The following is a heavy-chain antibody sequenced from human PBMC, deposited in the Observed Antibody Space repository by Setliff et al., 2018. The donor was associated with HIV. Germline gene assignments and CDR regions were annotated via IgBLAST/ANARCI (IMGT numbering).Heavy chain of an antibody. J-gene: IGHJ4*02. CDR3: ARPYYYDSSGSLRYFDY. D-gene: IGHD3-22*01. V-gene: IGHV3-48*01. Sequence: PGGSLRLSCAASGFTASSNYMSWVRQAPGKGLVWVSRINSDGSSTIYHADSVKGRFTISRDNAKNSLYLQMNSLRAEDTAVYYCARPYYYDSSGSLRYFDYWGQGTLVTVSS. CDR1: GFTASSNY. CDR2: INSDGSSTI.